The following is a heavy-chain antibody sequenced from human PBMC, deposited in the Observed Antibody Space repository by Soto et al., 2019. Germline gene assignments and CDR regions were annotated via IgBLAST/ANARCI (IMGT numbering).Heavy chain of an antibody. V-gene: IGHV3-30*18. D-gene: IGHD2-8*01. J-gene: IGHJ6*03. CDR2: ISYDGINK. CDR1: GFTFISYC. CDR3: AKDGVPRACFGYCTNIFRNKKIIDV. Sequence: GGSLRLSCASSGFTFISYCMHLVRQAPGKLLEWVSGISYDGINKYYADSVKGRLTISRDNSKNTLYLQMNSLRAEDTAVYYCAKDGVPRACFGYCTNIFRNKKIIDVCGKRTTVPVS.